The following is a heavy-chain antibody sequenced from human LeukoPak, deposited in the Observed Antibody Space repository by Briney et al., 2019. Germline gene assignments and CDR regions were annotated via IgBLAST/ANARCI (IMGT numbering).Heavy chain of an antibody. D-gene: IGHD3-10*01. CDR2: IKQDGSEK. V-gene: IGHV3-7*04. CDR3: ARAPSITMVRGVITPYYFDY. Sequence: GGSLRLSCAASGFTFSSYWMSWVRQAPGKGLEWVANIKQDGSEKDYVDSVKGRFTISRDNAKNSLYLQVNNLRAEDTAVYYCARAPSITMVRGVITPYYFDYWGQGILVTVSS. CDR1: GFTFSSYW. J-gene: IGHJ4*02.